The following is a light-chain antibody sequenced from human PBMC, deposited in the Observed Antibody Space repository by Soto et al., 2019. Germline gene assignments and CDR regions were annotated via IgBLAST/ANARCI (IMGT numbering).Light chain of an antibody. CDR1: SSDVGSNY. Sequence: QSALTQPPSVSAAPGQKVSISCSGSSSDVGSNYVSWYQHLPGTAPKLLIYETYNRPSGIPERFSGSKSGTSATLGITGLQTGDEADYYCGTWDSSLNADVFGTGTKVTV. CDR3: GTWDSSLNADV. CDR2: ETY. J-gene: IGLJ1*01. V-gene: IGLV1-51*02.